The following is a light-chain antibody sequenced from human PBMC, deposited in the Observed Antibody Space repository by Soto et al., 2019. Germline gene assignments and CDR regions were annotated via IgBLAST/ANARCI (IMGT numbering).Light chain of an antibody. Sequence: DIVMTQSPLSLTVTPGEPASISCKSSQSLLYSNGYNYLDWYLQKPGQSPQLLIYLGSNRASGVPDRFSGSGSGTDFTLKISRVEAEDVGVYYCMQALQTWTFGQGTKVAIK. CDR3: MQALQTWT. CDR2: LGS. CDR1: QSLLYSNGYNY. J-gene: IGKJ1*01. V-gene: IGKV2-28*01.